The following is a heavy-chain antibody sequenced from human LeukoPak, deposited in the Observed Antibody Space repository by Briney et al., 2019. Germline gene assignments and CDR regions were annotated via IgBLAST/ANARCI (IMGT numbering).Heavy chain of an antibody. CDR3: ARSSSGGGGTTDAFDI. D-gene: IGHD3-16*01. Sequence: GASVKVSCKASGGTFSSYAISWVRQAPGQGLEWMGWINPNSGGTNYAQKFQGRVTMTRDTSISTAYMELSRLRSDDTAVYYCARSSSGGGGTTDAFDIWGQGTMVTVSS. J-gene: IGHJ3*02. V-gene: IGHV1-2*02. CDR2: INPNSGGT. CDR1: GGTFSSYA.